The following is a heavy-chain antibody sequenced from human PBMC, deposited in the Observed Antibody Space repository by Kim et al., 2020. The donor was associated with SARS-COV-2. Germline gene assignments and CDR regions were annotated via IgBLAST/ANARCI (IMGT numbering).Heavy chain of an antibody. D-gene: IGHD3-10*01. V-gene: IGHV3-30*04. CDR3: ARDLPHYYGSESYSSPYYYYGMDN. Sequence: GGSLRLSCAASGFTFSSYAMHWVRQAPGKGLEWVAVISYDGSNKYYADSVKGRFTISRDNSKNTLYLQMNSLRAEDTAVYYCARDLPHYYGSESYSSPYYYYGMDNWGQETTVTVSS. CDR2: ISYDGSNK. J-gene: IGHJ6*02. CDR1: GFTFSSYA.